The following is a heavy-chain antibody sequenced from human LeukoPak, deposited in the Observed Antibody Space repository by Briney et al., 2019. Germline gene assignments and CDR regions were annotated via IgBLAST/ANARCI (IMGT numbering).Heavy chain of an antibody. V-gene: IGHV3-64D*06. D-gene: IGHD3-10*02. CDR1: GFTFSSYA. J-gene: IGHJ6*02. CDR3: VRDSDSNLFADDYYYYGMDV. Sequence: GGSLRLSCAASGFTFSSYAMHWVRQAPGKGLEYVSAISSNGGSTYYADSVKGRFTISRDNSKNTLYLQMSSLRAEDTAVYYCVRDSDSNLFADDYYYYGMDVWGQGTTVTVSS. CDR2: ISSNGGST.